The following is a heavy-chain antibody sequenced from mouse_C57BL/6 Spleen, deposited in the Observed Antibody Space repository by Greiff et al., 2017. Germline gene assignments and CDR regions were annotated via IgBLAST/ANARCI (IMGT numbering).Heavy chain of an antibody. D-gene: IGHD2-2*01. Sequence: EVKLMESGGGLVKPGGSLKLSCAASGFTFSDYGMHWVRQAPEKGLEWVAYISSGSTNIYYADTVKGRFTISRDNAKHTLFMQMTSLRSEDTAMYYCARPDGYDSASYYAMDYWGQGTSVTVSS. CDR1: GFTFSDYG. V-gene: IGHV5-17*01. J-gene: IGHJ4*01. CDR2: ISSGSTNI. CDR3: ARPDGYDSASYYAMDY.